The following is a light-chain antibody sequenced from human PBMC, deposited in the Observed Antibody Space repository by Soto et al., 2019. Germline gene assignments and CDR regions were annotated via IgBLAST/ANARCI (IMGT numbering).Light chain of an antibody. CDR2: AAS. J-gene: IGKJ4*01. CDR3: QQYNTFLT. V-gene: IGKV1D-16*01. CDR1: QGISSW. Sequence: DIQMTQSPSSLSAFVGDRVTISCRASQGISSWLAWYQQKPEKALKSLIYAASTLQSGVPSRFSGSGSGTEFTLTITSLQPDDFATYYCQQYNTFLTFGGGTKVEIK.